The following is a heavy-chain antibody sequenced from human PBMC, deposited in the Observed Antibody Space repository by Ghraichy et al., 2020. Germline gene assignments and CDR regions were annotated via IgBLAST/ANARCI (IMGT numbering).Heavy chain of an antibody. CDR2: IYYSGST. J-gene: IGHJ4*02. D-gene: IGHD6-6*01. CDR1: GGSVSSGSYY. V-gene: IGHV4-61*01. Sequence: SETLSLTCTVSGGSVSSGSYYWSWIRQPPGKGLEWIGYIYYSGSTNYNPSLKSRVTISVDTSKNQFSLKLSSVTAADTAVYYCARTRAIDSSSIAARRGRATDKDWGQGTLVTVSS. CDR3: ARTRAIDSSSIAARRGRATDKD.